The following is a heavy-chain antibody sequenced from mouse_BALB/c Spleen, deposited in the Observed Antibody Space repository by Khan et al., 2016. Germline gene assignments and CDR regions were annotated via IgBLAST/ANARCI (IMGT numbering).Heavy chain of an antibody. CDR1: GYVFSNYW. CDR3: ARVEDGNLDY. CDR2: ISPGDGAT. J-gene: IGHJ2*01. V-gene: IGHV1-80*01. Sequence: QVQLQQPGAELVRPGSSVKISCKASGYVFSNYWTNWVKQSSGQGLEWIGQISPGDGATNYNGKFKGKASLTADKSSRTAYMQLSSLTSGDSALSFCARVEDGNLDYWGQGTTVTVSS.